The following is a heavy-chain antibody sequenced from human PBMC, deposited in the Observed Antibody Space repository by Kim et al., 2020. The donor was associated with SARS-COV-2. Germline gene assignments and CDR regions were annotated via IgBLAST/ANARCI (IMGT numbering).Heavy chain of an antibody. CDR3: ASVSASGWSLDY. J-gene: IGHJ4*02. Sequence: ASVKVSCKASGYTFTSYGISWVRQAPGQGLEWMGWISAYNGNTNYAQKLQGRVTMTTDTSTSTAYMELRSLRSDDTAVYYCASVSASGWSLDYWGQGTLVTVSS. CDR1: GYTFTSYG. CDR2: ISAYNGNT. V-gene: IGHV1-18*04. D-gene: IGHD3-10*01.